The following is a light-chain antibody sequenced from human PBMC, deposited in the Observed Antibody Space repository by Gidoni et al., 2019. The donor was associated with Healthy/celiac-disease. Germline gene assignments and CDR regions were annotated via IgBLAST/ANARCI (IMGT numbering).Light chain of an antibody. CDR2: QDN. CDR1: RLGEKY. J-gene: IGLJ2*01. CDR3: QAWDSGTAV. V-gene: IGLV3-1*01. Sequence: SYELTQPPSVSVSPGQTASITCSGDRLGEKYACWYQQKAGQSPVLVIYQDNKRPSGIPERFSGSNSGNTATLTISGTQAMDEADYYCQAWDSGTAVFGGGTKLTVL.